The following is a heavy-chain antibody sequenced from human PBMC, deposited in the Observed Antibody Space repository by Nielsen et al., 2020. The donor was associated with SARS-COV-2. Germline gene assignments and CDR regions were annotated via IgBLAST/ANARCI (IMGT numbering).Heavy chain of an antibody. V-gene: IGHV1-46*01. Sequence: ASVKVSCKASGYTFSTYYMHWVRQAPGQGLEWMGLINPSGGFTKYAQKFQGRVTMTRDMSTSTVYMELSSLRAEDTAVYYCARLPADNWGSDYWGQGTLVTVSP. D-gene: IGHD7-27*01. CDR2: INPSGGFT. CDR1: GYTFSTYY. J-gene: IGHJ4*02. CDR3: ARLPADNWGSDY.